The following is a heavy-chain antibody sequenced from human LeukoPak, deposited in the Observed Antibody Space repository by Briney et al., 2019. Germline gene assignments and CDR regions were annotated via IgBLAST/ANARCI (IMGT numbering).Heavy chain of an antibody. Sequence: SETLSLTCTVSGDSISSGNYWGWIRQPPGKGLEWIGSIFHTGSTYFNLSLKSRVTISVDTSKNQFSLRLSSVTAADTAVYYCARDSGWYLTRFDYWGQGTLVTVSS. CDR1: GDSISSGNY. D-gene: IGHD6-19*01. CDR3: ARDSGWYLTRFDY. J-gene: IGHJ4*02. V-gene: IGHV4-38-2*02. CDR2: IFHTGST.